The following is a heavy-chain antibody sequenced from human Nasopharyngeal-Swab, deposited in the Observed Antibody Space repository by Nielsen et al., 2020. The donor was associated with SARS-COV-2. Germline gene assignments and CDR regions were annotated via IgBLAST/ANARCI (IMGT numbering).Heavy chain of an antibody. Sequence: SETLSLTCTVSGGSVSSGSYYWSWIRQPPGKGLEWIGYIYYSGSTNYNPSLKSRVTISVDTSKNQFSLKLSSVTAADTAVYYYARVRYGDSTGYYYYYMDVWGKGTTVTVSS. CDR2: IYYSGST. CDR3: ARVRYGDSTGYYYYYMDV. J-gene: IGHJ6*03. D-gene: IGHD4-17*01. CDR1: GGSVSSGSYY. V-gene: IGHV4-61*01.